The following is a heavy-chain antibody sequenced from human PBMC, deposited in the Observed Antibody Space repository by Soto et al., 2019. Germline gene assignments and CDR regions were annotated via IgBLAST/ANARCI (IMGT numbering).Heavy chain of an antibody. D-gene: IGHD6-19*01. Sequence: QVQLVQSGAEDKKPGASVKVSCKASGYTFTSYAMHWMRQAPGQRLEWMGWINAGNGNTKYSQKFQGRVTITRDTSASTAYMELSSLRSEDTAVYYCAREISSGWYYFDYWGQGTLVTVSS. CDR1: GYTFTSYA. CDR3: AREISSGWYYFDY. J-gene: IGHJ4*02. CDR2: INAGNGNT. V-gene: IGHV1-3*05.